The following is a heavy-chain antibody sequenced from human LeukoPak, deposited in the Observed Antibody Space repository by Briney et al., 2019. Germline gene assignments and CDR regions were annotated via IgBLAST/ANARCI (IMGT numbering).Heavy chain of an antibody. CDR3: AKGAYSSGYANWFDP. D-gene: IGHD3-22*01. V-gene: IGHV3-23*01. Sequence: GSLRLSCAASGFSFSDYGMHWVRQAPGKGLEWVSAISGSGGSTYYADSVKGRFTISRDNSKNTLYLQMNSLRAEDTAVYYCAKGAYSSGYANWFDPWGQGTLVTVSS. CDR2: ISGSGGST. J-gene: IGHJ5*02. CDR1: GFSFSDYG.